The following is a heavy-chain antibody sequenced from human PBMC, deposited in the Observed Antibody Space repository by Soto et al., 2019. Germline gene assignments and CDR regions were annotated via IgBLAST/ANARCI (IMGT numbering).Heavy chain of an antibody. J-gene: IGHJ4*02. CDR3: ARRLSYGVAGGGTLFEF. CDR2: IHYSGRI. V-gene: IGHV4-39*01. CDR1: SVSSSSSGYS. D-gene: IGHD6-13*01. Sequence: QLQLQESGPGLVKPSETLSLTCTVSSVSSSSSGYSWGWIRQPPGKGLEWIGRIHYSGRISYSPSLRSRVTISVDTSDSQFSLRLSSVTAADTAVYYCARRLSYGVAGGGTLFEFWGQGTLVTVSS.